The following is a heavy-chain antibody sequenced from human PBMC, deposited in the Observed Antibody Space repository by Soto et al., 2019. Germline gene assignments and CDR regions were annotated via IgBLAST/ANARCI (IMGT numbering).Heavy chain of an antibody. CDR1: GYTLTELS. D-gene: IGHD3-10*01. CDR2: FDPEDGET. Sequence: ASVKVSCKVSGYTLTELSMHWVRQAPGKGLEWMGGFDPEDGETIYAQKFQGRVTMTEDTSTDTAYMELSSLRSEDTAVYYCATVPASRGAVPLDYWDQGTLVTVSS. V-gene: IGHV1-24*01. CDR3: ATVPASRGAVPLDY. J-gene: IGHJ4*02.